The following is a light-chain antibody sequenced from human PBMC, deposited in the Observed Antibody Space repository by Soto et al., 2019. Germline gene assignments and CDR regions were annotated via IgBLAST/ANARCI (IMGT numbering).Light chain of an antibody. CDR1: QSVSSSY. CDR2: GAS. J-gene: IGKJ2*01. Sequence: EIVLTQSPGTLSLSPGERATLSCRASQSVSSSYFAWYQQKRGQAPRLVIYGASNRATGIPDRFSGSGSGTDFTLTISRLEPEDVAVYYCQQYSSSPPYTFGQGTKLEIK. V-gene: IGKV3-20*01. CDR3: QQYSSSPPYT.